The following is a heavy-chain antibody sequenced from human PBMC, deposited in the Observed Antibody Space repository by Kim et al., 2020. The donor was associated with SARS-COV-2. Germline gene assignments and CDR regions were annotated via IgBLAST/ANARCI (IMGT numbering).Heavy chain of an antibody. CDR2: INYRGNT. J-gene: IGHJ5*02. V-gene: IGHV3-23*01. CDR1: GFTFSPYT. CDR3: GKKFDAASGHADWFDP. Sequence: GGSLRLSCAASGFTFSPYTMAWARQAPGKGPEWVAMINYRGNTDYSNSVEGRFTISRDNSKSRLYLQMNSLRVEDTAVYYCGKKFDAASGHADWFDPWGQGTLVTVSS. D-gene: IGHD3-9*01.